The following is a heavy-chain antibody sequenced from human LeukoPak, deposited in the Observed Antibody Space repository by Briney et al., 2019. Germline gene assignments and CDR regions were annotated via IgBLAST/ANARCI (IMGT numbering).Heavy chain of an antibody. V-gene: IGHV1-69*13. Sequence: ASVKVSCKASGGTFSSYAISWVRQAPGQGLEWMGGIIPIFGTANYAQKFQGRVTITADESTSTAYMELSSLRSEDTAVYYRAAQGIAVAGTRDDAFDIWGQGTMVTVSS. CDR1: GGTFSSYA. J-gene: IGHJ3*02. CDR3: AAQGIAVAGTRDDAFDI. CDR2: IIPIFGTA. D-gene: IGHD6-19*01.